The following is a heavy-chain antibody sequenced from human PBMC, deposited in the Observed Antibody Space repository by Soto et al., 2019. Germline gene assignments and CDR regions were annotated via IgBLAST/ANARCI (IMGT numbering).Heavy chain of an antibody. J-gene: IGHJ4*02. D-gene: IGHD3-22*01. CDR2: IVVGSGNT. CDR3: AAGVWYYDSSGYSRFDY. Sequence: QMQLVQSGPEVKKPGTSVKVSCKASGFTFTSSAVQWVRQARGQRLERIGWIVVGSGNTNYAQKFQERVTITRDMSTSTAYMELSSLRSEDTAVYYCAAGVWYYDSSGYSRFDYWGQGTLVTVSS. CDR1: GFTFTSSA. V-gene: IGHV1-58*01.